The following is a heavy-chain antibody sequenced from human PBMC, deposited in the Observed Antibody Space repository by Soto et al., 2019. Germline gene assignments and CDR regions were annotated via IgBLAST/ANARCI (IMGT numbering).Heavy chain of an antibody. V-gene: IGHV4-31*03. CDR1: GGSISSGGYY. CDR3: ARVPYYDFWSGYLGPNQNDY. CDR2: IYYSGST. Sequence: SETLSLTCTVSGGSISSGGYYWSWIRQHPGKGLEWIGYIYYSGSTYYNPSLKSRVTISVDTSKNQFSLKLCSVTAADTAVYYCARVPYYDFWSGYLGPNQNDYWGQGTLVTVSS. J-gene: IGHJ4*02. D-gene: IGHD3-3*01.